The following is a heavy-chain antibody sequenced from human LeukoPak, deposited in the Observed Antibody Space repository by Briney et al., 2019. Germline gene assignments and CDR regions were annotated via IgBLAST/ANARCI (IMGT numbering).Heavy chain of an antibody. V-gene: IGHV3-33*01. CDR2: IWYDGSNK. J-gene: IGHJ4*02. D-gene: IGHD3-22*01. CDR3: ARDPEDSSGYYLGY. CDR1: GFTFSSYG. Sequence: GGFLRLSCAASGFTFSSYGMHWVRQAPGKGLEWVAVIWYDGSNKYYADSVKGRFTISRDNSKNTLYLQMNSLRAEDTAVYYCARDPEDSSGYYLGYWGQGTLVTVSS.